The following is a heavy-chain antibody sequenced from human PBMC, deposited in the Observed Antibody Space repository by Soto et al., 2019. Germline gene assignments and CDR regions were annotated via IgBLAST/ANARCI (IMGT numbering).Heavy chain of an antibody. CDR3: AGDPGCRSDY. J-gene: IGHJ4*02. CDR2: ISAYNGNT. D-gene: IGHD2-15*01. V-gene: IGHV1-18*01. Sequence: QVQLVQSGAEVKKPGASVKVSCKASGYTFTSYGISWVRQAPGQGLEWMGWISAYNGNTHYAQKLQGTLPMTTDTPTSTAYMELGSLRSDATAVPCRAGDPGCRSDYRGQATLVTVCS. CDR1: GYTFTSYG.